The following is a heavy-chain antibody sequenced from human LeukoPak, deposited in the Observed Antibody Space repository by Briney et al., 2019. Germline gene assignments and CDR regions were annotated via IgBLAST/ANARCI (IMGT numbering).Heavy chain of an antibody. J-gene: IGHJ5*02. CDR3: ANERAGVSTRTGSFHP. D-gene: IGHD3/OR15-3a*01. Sequence: GGSLRLSCAAPGFSFSNYVMSWDRQAPGKGLEWVSGISGSGGNTYYADSVKCRFTISRDNSKNTLYLQMNSLRFEDAALYYCANERAGVSTRTGSFHPWGQGTLVTVSS. CDR1: GFSFSNYV. CDR2: ISGSGGNT. V-gene: IGHV3-23*01.